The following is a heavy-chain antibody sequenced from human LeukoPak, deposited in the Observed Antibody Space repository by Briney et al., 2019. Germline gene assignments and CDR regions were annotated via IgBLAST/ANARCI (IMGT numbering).Heavy chain of an antibody. J-gene: IGHJ4*02. D-gene: IGHD5-24*01. CDR3: ARDGYKGGY. V-gene: IGHV4-61*02. CDR1: GDSISSDYYY. CDR2: IYSSGST. Sequence: PSQTLSLTCTVSGDSISSDYYYWSWIRQPAGKGLEWIGRIYSSGSTSYNPSLKSRITITVDTSKKQCSLKLSSVTAADAAVYYCARDGYKGGYWGQGTLVSVSS.